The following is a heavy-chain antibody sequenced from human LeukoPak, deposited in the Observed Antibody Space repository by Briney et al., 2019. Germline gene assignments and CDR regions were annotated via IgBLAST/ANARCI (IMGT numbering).Heavy chain of an antibody. CDR1: GFTFSSYW. D-gene: IGHD1-26*01. CDR2: IKQDGSEK. J-gene: IGHJ4*02. Sequence: GGSLRLSCAASGFTFSSYWMNWVRQAPGKGLEWVANIKQDGSEKNHVDSVRGRFTISRDNAKNSLYLQMNSLRAEDTAVYYCASGSPRAVGATPAGNYWGQGTLVTVSS. V-gene: IGHV3-7*01. CDR3: ASGSPRAVGATPAGNY.